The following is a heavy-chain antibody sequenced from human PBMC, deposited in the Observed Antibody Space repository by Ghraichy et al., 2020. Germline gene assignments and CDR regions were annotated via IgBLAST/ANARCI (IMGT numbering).Heavy chain of an antibody. J-gene: IGHJ6*02. D-gene: IGHD3-3*01. V-gene: IGHV4-34*01. CDR2: INHSGST. Sequence: SETLSLTCAVYGGSFSGYYWSWIRQPPGKGLEWIGEINHSGSTNYNPSLKSRVTISVDTSKNQFSLKLSSVTAADTAVYYCARGRTIFGVVILNYYGMDVWGQGTTVTVSS. CDR3: ARGRTIFGVVILNYYGMDV. CDR1: GGSFSGYY.